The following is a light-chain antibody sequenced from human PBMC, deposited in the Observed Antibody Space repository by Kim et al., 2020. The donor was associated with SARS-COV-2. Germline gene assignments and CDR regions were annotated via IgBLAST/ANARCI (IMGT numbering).Light chain of an antibody. Sequence: SYELTQPPSVSVAPGKTATITCGGDNIGSKSVYWYQQKPGQAPVLVIYYDTDRPSGIPERFSGSNSGNTAILTISRVEAGEEGDYYCQVWDDTSDHRIFG. CDR1: NIGSKS. CDR3: QVWDDTSDHRI. CDR2: YDT. V-gene: IGLV3-21*04. J-gene: IGLJ2*01.